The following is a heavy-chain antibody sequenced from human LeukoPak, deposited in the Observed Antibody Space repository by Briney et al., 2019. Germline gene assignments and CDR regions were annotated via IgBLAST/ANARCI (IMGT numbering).Heavy chain of an antibody. CDR2: INPNSGGT. D-gene: IGHD6-13*01. Sequence: ASVRVSCKASGYTFTGYYMHWVRQAPGQGPEWMGWINPNSGGTNYAQKFQGRVTMTRDTSISTAYMELSRLRSDDTAVYYCARDLGAYSSSCYWFDPWGQGTLVTVSS. V-gene: IGHV1-2*02. J-gene: IGHJ5*02. CDR3: ARDLGAYSSSCYWFDP. CDR1: GYTFTGYY.